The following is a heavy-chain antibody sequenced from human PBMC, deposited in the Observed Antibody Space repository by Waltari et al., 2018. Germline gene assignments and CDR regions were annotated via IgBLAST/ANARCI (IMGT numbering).Heavy chain of an antibody. CDR3: ASGEQARYYYYGMDV. CDR1: GGSISSSSYY. J-gene: IGHJ6*02. CDR2: IYYIGST. V-gene: IGHV4-39*01. Sequence: QLQLQESGPGLVKPSETLSLTCTVSGGSISSSSYYWGWIRQPPGKGLEWIGSIYYIGSTYYNPSLKSRVTISVDTSKHQFSLKLSSVTAADTAVYYCASGEQARYYYYGMDVWGQGTTVTVSS. D-gene: IGHD3-10*01.